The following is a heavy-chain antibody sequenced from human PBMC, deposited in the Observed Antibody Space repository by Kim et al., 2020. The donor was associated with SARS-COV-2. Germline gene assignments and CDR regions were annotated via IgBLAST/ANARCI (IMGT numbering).Heavy chain of an antibody. Sequence: SETLSLTCAVYGGSFSGYYWSWIRQPPGKGLEWIGEINHSGSTNYNPSLKSRVTISVDTSKNQFSLKLSSVTAADTAVYYCARVGGYFAGEDYWGQGTLVTVSS. CDR3: ARVGGYFAGEDY. D-gene: IGHD3-9*01. CDR2: INHSGST. V-gene: IGHV4-34*01. CDR1: GGSFSGYY. J-gene: IGHJ4*02.